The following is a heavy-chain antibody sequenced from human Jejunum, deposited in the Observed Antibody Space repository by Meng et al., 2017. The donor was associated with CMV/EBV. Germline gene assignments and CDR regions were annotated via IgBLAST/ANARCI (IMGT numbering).Heavy chain of an antibody. Sequence: GFIRCFDCSWPCIRHPPAACLQWIRSIYYSGCPYYNSSLKTRSIISIDTSKKQFSLPLHSLTVADTAVYYCARGRAGLRFDSWGQGTLVTVSS. V-gene: IGHV4-30-4*01. CDR2: IYYSGCP. CDR1: GFIRCFDCS. CDR3: ARGRAGLRFDS. J-gene: IGHJ4*02.